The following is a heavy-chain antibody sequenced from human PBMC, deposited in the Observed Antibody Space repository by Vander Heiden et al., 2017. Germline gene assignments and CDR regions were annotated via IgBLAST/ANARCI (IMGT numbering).Heavy chain of an antibody. CDR2: ISGSGGSI. D-gene: IGHD3-10*01. CDR3: AKMSQWPVRGRMGGFDP. J-gene: IGHJ5*02. Sequence: EVQLLQSGGGLIQPGGSLRLSCAASGFTFRSYAMNWVRQAPTKGLEWVSGISGSGGSIHYADSVKGRFTISRDNSKNTLYLQMNSLRVEDTAVYYCAKMSQWPVRGRMGGFDPWGQGTLVTVSS. V-gene: IGHV3-23*01. CDR1: GFTFRSYA.